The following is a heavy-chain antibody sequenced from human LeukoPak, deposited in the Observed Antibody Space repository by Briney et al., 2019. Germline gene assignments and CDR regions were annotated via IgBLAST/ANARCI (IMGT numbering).Heavy chain of an antibody. D-gene: IGHD5-12*01. CDR1: GGSISSYY. CDR2: IYYSGST. CDR3: AREGGGYGAEVHY. Sequence: SETLSLTCTVSGGSISSYYWSWIRQPPGKGLEWIGYIYYSGSTNYNPSLKSRVTISVDTSKNPFSLKLSSVTDPDTAVYYCAREGGGYGAEVHYWGQGTLVTVSS. V-gene: IGHV4-59*12. J-gene: IGHJ4*02.